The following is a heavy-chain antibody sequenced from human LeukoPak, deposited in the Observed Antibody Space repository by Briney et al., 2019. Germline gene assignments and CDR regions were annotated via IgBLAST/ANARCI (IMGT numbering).Heavy chain of an antibody. D-gene: IGHD6-13*01. V-gene: IGHV3-23*01. CDR1: GFTFSSYA. J-gene: IGHJ4*02. CDR2: ISGSGGRT. Sequence: GGSLRLSCAASGFTFSSYAMSWVRQAPGKGLEWVSAISGSGGRTYYADSVKGRFTISRDNSKNTLYLQMNSLRAEDTAVYYCAAPGYSSSWAFDYWGQGTLVTVSS. CDR3: AAPGYSSSWAFDY.